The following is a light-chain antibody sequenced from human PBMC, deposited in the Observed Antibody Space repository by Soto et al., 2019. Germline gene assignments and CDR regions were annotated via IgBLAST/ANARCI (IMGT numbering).Light chain of an antibody. Sequence: EIVLTQSPGTLSLSPGERATLSCRASQKISSYLAWYQQKPGQAPRLLIYDASNRATGIPARFSGSGSGTDFTLTICSLEPEDFAVYYCQQRSNWPPLAFGGGTKVKIK. V-gene: IGKV3-11*01. CDR1: QKISSY. CDR3: QQRSNWPPLA. J-gene: IGKJ4*01. CDR2: DAS.